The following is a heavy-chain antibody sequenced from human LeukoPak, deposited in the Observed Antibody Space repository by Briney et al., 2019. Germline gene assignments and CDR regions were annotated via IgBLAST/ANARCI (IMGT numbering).Heavy chain of an antibody. CDR3: ARVVPLRSGYTARWFDP. CDR2: IYYSGST. V-gene: IGHV4-59*01. CDR1: GGSISSYY. D-gene: IGHD5-12*01. Sequence: SETLSLTCTVSGGSISSYYWSWIRQPPGKGLEWIGYIYYSGSTNYNPSLKSRVTISVDTSKNQFSLKPSSVTAADTAVYYCARVVPLRSGYTARWFDPWGQGTLVTVSS. J-gene: IGHJ5*02.